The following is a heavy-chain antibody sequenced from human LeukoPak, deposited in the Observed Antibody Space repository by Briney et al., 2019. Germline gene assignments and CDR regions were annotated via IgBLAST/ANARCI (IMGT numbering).Heavy chain of an antibody. J-gene: IGHJ5*02. Sequence: ASVEVSCKASGYSFTGYHMHWVRQAPRQGLEWMGWINIKAGGTNYAQTFQGRVTLTRDTPISTVYMEMSSLRYDDTAVYYCARDRPGYGSYFDPGGQENGDTVSP. CDR2: INIKAGGT. CDR3: ARDRPGYGSYFDP. CDR1: GYSFTGYH. D-gene: IGHD2-15*01. V-gene: IGHV1-2*02.